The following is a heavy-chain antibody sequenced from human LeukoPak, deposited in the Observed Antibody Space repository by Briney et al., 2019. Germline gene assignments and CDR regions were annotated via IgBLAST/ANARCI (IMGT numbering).Heavy chain of an antibody. CDR1: GFTFTNNW. D-gene: IGHD3-16*01. J-gene: IGHJ4*02. V-gene: IGHV3-7*02. CDR3: AVTSRSYAFDC. CDR2: INQDGSEA. Sequence: GGSLRLSCTAAGFTFTNNWMFWVRQAPGKGPEWLANINQDGSEAYSVDSVKGRFTISRDNAKNSVYLQMNSLRVEDTAVYYCAVTSRSYAFDCWGPGTLVTVSS.